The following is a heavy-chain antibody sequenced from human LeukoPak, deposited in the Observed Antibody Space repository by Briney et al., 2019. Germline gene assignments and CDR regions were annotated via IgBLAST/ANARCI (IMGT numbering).Heavy chain of an antibody. CDR2: IYSTGGK. V-gene: IGHV3-66*01. Sequence: PGGSLRLSCAASEFTVSTNYMSWVRQAPGKGLEWVSIIYSTGGKYYADSVKGRFTISRDNSKHTLYLQMNSLRGEDTAVYYCAGGGDGWFAFDYWGQGILVTVSS. CDR3: AGGGDGWFAFDY. D-gene: IGHD6-19*01. J-gene: IGHJ4*02. CDR1: EFTVSTNY.